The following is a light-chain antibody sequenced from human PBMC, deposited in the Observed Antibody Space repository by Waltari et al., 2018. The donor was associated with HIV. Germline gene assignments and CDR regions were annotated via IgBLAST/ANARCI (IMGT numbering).Light chain of an antibody. J-gene: IGLJ3*02. V-gene: IGLV2-14*03. CDR3: ESYTSTSVWV. Sequence: QSALTQPASVSGSPGQSITISCTGSSNDVGGSNNVSWYQQHPGKAPRLMIYDVSTRPSGVSDRFSGSKSGDTASLTISGLQPEDEADYYCESYTSTSVWVFGGGTRLTVL. CDR2: DVS. CDR1: SNDVGGSNN.